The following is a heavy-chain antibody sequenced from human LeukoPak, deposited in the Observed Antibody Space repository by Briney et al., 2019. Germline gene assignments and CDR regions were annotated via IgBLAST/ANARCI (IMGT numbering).Heavy chain of an antibody. D-gene: IGHD6-19*01. Sequence: ASVKVSCKTSGYTFANYDIYWVRQAPGQGLECMGWISGYTGDTKYAQILQGRFTVTTDTSTSTAYMELRSLRSDDTAVYYCARFGLGKHIEVAGIPFDIWGQGTMVTVSS. J-gene: IGHJ3*02. CDR1: GYTFANYD. V-gene: IGHV1-18*01. CDR2: ISGYTGDT. CDR3: ARFGLGKHIEVAGIPFDI.